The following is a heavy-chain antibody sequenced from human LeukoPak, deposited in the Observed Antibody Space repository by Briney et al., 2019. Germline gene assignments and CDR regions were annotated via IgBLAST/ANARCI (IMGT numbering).Heavy chain of an antibody. J-gene: IGHJ3*02. V-gene: IGHV3-74*01. D-gene: IGHD6-25*01. Sequence: GGSLRLSCAASGFTFSSYWMHWVRQAPGKGLVWVSRINSDGSSTSYADSVKGRFTISRDNAKNTLYLQMNSLRAEDTAVYYCARRSAAKDAFDIWGQGTMVTVSS. CDR3: ARRSAAKDAFDI. CDR1: GFTFSSYW. CDR2: INSDGSST.